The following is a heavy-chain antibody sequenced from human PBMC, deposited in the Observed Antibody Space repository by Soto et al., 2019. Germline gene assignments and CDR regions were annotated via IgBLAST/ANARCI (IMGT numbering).Heavy chain of an antibody. CDR3: ARAHYVWGSYHRPDY. D-gene: IGHD3-16*02. J-gene: IGHJ4*02. CDR2: IIPILGIA. V-gene: IGHV1-69*02. CDR1: GGTFSSYT. Sequence: QVQLVQSGAEVKKPGSSVKVSCKASGGTFSSYTISWVRQAPGQGLEWMGRIIPILGIANYAQKFRGRVTITADKATSTAYMELSSLRSEDTAVYYCARAHYVWGSYHRPDYWGQGTLVTVSS.